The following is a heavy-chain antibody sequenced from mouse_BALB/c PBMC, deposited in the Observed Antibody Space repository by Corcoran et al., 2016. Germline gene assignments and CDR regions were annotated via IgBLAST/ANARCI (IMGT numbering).Heavy chain of an antibody. D-gene: IGHD1-2*01. J-gene: IGHJ3*01. CDR1: GYTFSSYW. CDR2: ILPGSGST. CDR3: ARSTTAT. V-gene: IGHV1-9*01. Sequence: QVQLQQSGAELMKPGASVKISCKATGYTFSSYWIEWVKQQPGHGLEWIGEILPGSGSTNYNEKFKGKDTFTADTSSNTAYMQLSSLTAVDSAVYYCARSTTATWGQGTLVTVSA.